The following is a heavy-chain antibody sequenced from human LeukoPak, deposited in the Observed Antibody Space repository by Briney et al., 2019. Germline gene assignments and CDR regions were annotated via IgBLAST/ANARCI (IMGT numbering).Heavy chain of an antibody. D-gene: IGHD5-18*01. CDR1: GFTFSSYA. Sequence: PGGSLRLSCAASGFTFSSYAMHWVRQAPGKGLEWVAVISYDGSNKYYADSVKGRFTISRDNARNSLYLQMNSLRADDTAVYYCARGSNYGADHWGQGSLVTVSS. CDR2: ISYDGSNK. J-gene: IGHJ4*02. CDR3: ARGSNYGADH. V-gene: IGHV3-30-3*01.